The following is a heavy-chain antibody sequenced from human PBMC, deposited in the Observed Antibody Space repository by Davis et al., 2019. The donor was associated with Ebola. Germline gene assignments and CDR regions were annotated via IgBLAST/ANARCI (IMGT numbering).Heavy chain of an antibody. D-gene: IGHD3-10*01. J-gene: IGHJ4*02. CDR2: IYWNDDK. CDR1: GLPLRTSGVG. CDR3: GRYVSGSYWN. Sequence: SGPTLVKLPDTLTLTCTFPGLPLRTSGVGVGWIRQPPGKALEWLALIYWNDDKRYSPSLKSRRTITKDTSKNQVVLTMTNVDPVDTATYYCGRYVSGSYWNWGQGTLVTVSS. V-gene: IGHV2-5*01.